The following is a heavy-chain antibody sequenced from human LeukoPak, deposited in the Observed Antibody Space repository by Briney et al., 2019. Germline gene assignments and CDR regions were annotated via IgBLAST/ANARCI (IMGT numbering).Heavy chain of an antibody. D-gene: IGHD4-17*01. CDR3: ARVRAVTTFRDAFDI. Sequence: GGSLRLLCTASGFTFSSLSMKCVRQAPGKGLEWVSYISSSSSTIYYADSVKGRFTITRNNAKNSLYLQMNSLTDEDTAVYYCARVRAVTTFRDAFDIWGQGTMVTVSS. CDR2: ISSSSSTI. V-gene: IGHV3-48*02. CDR1: GFTFSSLS. J-gene: IGHJ3*02.